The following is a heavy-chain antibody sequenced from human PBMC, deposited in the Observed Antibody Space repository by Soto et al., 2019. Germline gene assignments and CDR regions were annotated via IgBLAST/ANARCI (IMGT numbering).Heavy chain of an antibody. CDR2: IFHNAHT. Sequence: SETLSLTCTVSGAYINDFYWAWVRQPPGEGLEWIGFIFHNAHTKYKPSLESRVTISVDTSRSQVSLKLSSVTAADTAVYYCASALRPNAIDLWGHGTMVTVSS. J-gene: IGHJ3*01. CDR3: ASALRPNAIDL. D-gene: IGHD2-8*01. V-gene: IGHV4-59*01. CDR1: GAYINDFY.